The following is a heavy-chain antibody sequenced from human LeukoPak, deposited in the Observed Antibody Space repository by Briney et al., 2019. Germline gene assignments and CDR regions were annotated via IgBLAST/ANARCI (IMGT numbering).Heavy chain of an antibody. J-gene: IGHJ6*02. CDR2: INHSGTT. Sequence: PSETLSLTCSVSHGSMSPNYWTWIRQPPGKGLEWIGEINHSGTTYLNPSLKSRVSISVDTSKNQFSLKLNSVTGADRGNYCARMFRQRQVRKQYYGLDVWGQGTTVTVSS. D-gene: IGHD6-19*01. CDR1: HGSMSPNY. V-gene: IGHV4-34*01. CDR3: ARMFRQRQVRKQYYGLDV.